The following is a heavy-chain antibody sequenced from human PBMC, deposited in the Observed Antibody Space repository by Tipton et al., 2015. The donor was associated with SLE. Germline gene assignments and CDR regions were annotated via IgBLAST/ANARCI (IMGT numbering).Heavy chain of an antibody. CDR1: GGSISSGGYY. D-gene: IGHD6-13*01. CDR2: IYYSGST. V-gene: IGHV4-31*02. CDR3: ARPQGRIAAAGDWYFDL. J-gene: IGHJ2*01. Sequence: LRLSCTVSGGSISSGGYYWSWIRQHPGKGLEWIGYIYYSGSTYYNPSLKSRVTISVDTSKNQFSLKLSSVTAADTAVYYCARPQGRIAAAGDWYFDLWGRGTLVTVSS.